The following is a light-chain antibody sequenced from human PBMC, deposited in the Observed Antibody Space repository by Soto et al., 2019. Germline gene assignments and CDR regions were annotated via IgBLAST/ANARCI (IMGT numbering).Light chain of an antibody. CDR3: QQYDTSPWT. V-gene: IGKV3-20*01. Sequence: EIVLAQYPGTLSLSPGERATLSCRASQSVSSSFFAWYQQKPGQAPRLLIYGTSRRATGIPDRFSGSGSGSDFTLTISRLEPEDFAVYYCQQYDTSPWTFGQGTKVEIK. CDR1: QSVSSSF. CDR2: GTS. J-gene: IGKJ1*01.